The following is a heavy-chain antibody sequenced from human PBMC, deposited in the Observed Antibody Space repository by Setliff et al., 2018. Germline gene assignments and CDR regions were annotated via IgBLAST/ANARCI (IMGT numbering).Heavy chain of an antibody. CDR1: GGSLSADYY. Sequence: SETLSLTCTVSGGSLSADYYWSWIRQPAGKGLEWIGYIYSTGSTNYNPSLKSRVAISIDTSKNQFSLKVNSVTAADTAIYYCARGLNSVSWTFAYWGQGSLVTVSS. D-gene: IGHD2-15*01. V-gene: IGHV4-4*08. CDR2: IYSTGST. J-gene: IGHJ4*02. CDR3: ARGLNSVSWTFAY.